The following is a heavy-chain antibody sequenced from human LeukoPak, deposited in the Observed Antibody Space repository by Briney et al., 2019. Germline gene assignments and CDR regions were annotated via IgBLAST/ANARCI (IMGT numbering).Heavy chain of an antibody. J-gene: IGHJ4*02. CDR2: ISSSSSYI. CDR3: ATLSSSSPSYDY. V-gene: IGHV3-21*01. CDR1: GFTFSSYS. Sequence: GGSLRLSCAASGFTFSSYSMNWVRQAPGKGLEWVSSISSSSSYIYYADSVKGRFTISRDNAKNSLYLQMNSLRAEDTAVYYCATLSSSSPSYDYWGQGTLVTVSS. D-gene: IGHD6-6*01.